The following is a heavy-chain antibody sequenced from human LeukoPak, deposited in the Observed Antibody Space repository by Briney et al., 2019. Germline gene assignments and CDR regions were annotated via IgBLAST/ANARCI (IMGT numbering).Heavy chain of an antibody. Sequence: SETLSLTCAVYGGSFSGYYWSWIRQPPGKGLEWIGEINHSGSTNYNPSLKSRVTISVDTSKNQFSLKLSSVTAADTAVYYCARAVPLRITMVRGAVKAAYFDLWGRGTLVTVSS. CDR3: ARAVPLRITMVRGAVKAAYFDL. D-gene: IGHD3-10*01. V-gene: IGHV4-34*01. J-gene: IGHJ2*01. CDR1: GGSFSGYY. CDR2: INHSGST.